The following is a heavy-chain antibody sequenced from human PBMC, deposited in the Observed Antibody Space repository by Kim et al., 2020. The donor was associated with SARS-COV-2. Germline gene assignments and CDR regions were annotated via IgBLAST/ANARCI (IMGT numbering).Heavy chain of an antibody. Sequence: SETLSLTCAVSGDSIRYYYWSWIRQPPGKGLEWIGYIYYTGNTNYNRSPKSRVTISVDTSKNQFSLKLNSVTAADTAVYYCASLAAGYGLDVWGQGTTVT. CDR3: ASLAAGYGLDV. D-gene: IGHD6-13*01. CDR2: IYYTGNT. V-gene: IGHV4-59*01. J-gene: IGHJ6*02. CDR1: GDSIRYYY.